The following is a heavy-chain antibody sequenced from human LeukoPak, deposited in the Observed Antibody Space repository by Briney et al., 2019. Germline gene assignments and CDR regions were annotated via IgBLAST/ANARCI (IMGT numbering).Heavy chain of an antibody. Sequence: SETLSLTCTVSGGSISRYYWNWIRQPPGKGLEWIGYIYYIGSTNYNPSLKSRVTISVDTSKNQFSLKLSSVTAADTAVYYCARHDEVYSYDAFDIWGQGTMVTVSS. CDR1: GGSISRYY. J-gene: IGHJ3*02. V-gene: IGHV4-59*08. CDR2: IYYIGST. D-gene: IGHD5-18*01. CDR3: ARHDEVYSYDAFDI.